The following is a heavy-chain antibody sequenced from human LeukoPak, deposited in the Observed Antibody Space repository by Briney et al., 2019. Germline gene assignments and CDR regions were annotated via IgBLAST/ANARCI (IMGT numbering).Heavy chain of an antibody. J-gene: IGHJ4*02. CDR2: IFHSGST. CDR3: ARSPPKRVNEDY. Sequence: PSGTLSLTCAVSSGSIFNSNWWSWVRQPPGKGLEWIGHIFHSGSTSYSPSLKSRVTISVDKSKNQFSLKLTSATAADTAVYYCARSPPKRVNEDYWGQGTLVTVSS. D-gene: IGHD1-1*01. CDR1: SGSIFNSNW. V-gene: IGHV4-4*02.